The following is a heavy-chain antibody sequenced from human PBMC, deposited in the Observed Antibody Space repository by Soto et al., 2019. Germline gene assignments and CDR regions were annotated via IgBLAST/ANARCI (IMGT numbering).Heavy chain of an antibody. CDR1: GFTFSSYW. D-gene: IGHD5-12*01. V-gene: IGHV3-74*03. J-gene: IGHJ4*02. CDR3: ARDRGYGTPFDY. Sequence: GGSLRLSCAASGFTFSSYWIHWVRQAPGKGPVWVSRINNDGSSTMYADSVKGRFTISRDNAKNTLYLQMNSLRAEDTAVYYCARDRGYGTPFDYWGQGTLVTVSS. CDR2: INNDGSST.